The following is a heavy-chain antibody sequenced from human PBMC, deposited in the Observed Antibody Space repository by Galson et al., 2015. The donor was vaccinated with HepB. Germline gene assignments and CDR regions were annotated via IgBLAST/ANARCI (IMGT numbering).Heavy chain of an antibody. V-gene: IGHV3-30*03. CDR2: ISYDGSKK. Sequence: SLRLSCAASGVTFGRYGMHWVRQAPGKGLEWVAIISYDGSKKFYADSVQGRFTISRDNSKNRLYLQMNSLRAEDTAVYYCTTEGRYRSSAGIFEYWGQGALVTVSS. CDR3: TTEGRYRSSAGIFEY. CDR1: GVTFGRYG. D-gene: IGHD3-16*02. J-gene: IGHJ4*02.